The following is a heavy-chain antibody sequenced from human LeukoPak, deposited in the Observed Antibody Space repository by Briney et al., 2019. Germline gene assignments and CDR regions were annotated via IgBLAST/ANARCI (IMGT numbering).Heavy chain of an antibody. J-gene: IGHJ4*02. CDR1: GFTFSSYA. Sequence: GGSLRLSCAAFGFTFSSYAMHWVRQAPGKGLEWVAVISYDGSNKYYADSVKGRFTISRDNSKNTLYLQMNSLRAEDTAVYYCAREYDSSGYYKLLVDYWGQGTPVTVSS. CDR2: ISYDGSNK. D-gene: IGHD3-22*01. CDR3: AREYDSSGYYKLLVDY. V-gene: IGHV3-30-3*01.